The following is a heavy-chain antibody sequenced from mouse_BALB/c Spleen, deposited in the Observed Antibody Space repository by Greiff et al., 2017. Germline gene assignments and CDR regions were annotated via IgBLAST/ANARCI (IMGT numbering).Heavy chain of an antibody. CDR2: IYPYNGGT. CDR1: GYTFTDYN. D-gene: IGHD2-10*02. V-gene: IGHV1S29*02. Sequence: EVKLQESGPELVKPGASVKISCKASGYTFTDYNMHWVKQSHGKSLEWIGYIYPYNGGTGYNQKFKSKATLTVDNSSSTAYMELRSLTSEDSAVYYCARSEYGNLYWYFDVWGAGTTVTVSS. J-gene: IGHJ1*01. CDR3: ARSEYGNLYWYFDV.